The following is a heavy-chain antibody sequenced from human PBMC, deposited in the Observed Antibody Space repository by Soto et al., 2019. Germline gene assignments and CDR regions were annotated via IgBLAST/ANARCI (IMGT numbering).Heavy chain of an antibody. CDR1: GGTFSSYA. Sequence: QVQLVQSGAEVKKPGSSVKVSCKASGGTFSSYAISWVRQAPGQGLEWMGGIIPIFGTANYAQKFQGRVTITADESTSTAYMELSSLRSEDTAAYYCAVSKRWLQFGYYYYGMDVWGQGTTVTVSS. CDR2: IIPIFGTA. V-gene: IGHV1-69*01. D-gene: IGHD5-12*01. J-gene: IGHJ6*02. CDR3: AVSKRWLQFGYYYYGMDV.